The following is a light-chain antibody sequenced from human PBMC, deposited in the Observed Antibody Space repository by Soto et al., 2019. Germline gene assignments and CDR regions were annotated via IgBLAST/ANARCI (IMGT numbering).Light chain of an antibody. J-gene: IGKJ2*01. CDR2: VAS. CDR1: QNINNY. CDR3: QQSYSIPYT. Sequence: DIQMTQSPSSLSASVGDRVTITCRASQNINNYLNWYQHKPGKVPKLLIYVASTLQSGVPSRFSGSGSGTDFILTISSLQPDDFATYYCQQSYSIPYTFGQGTKMEIK. V-gene: IGKV1-39*01.